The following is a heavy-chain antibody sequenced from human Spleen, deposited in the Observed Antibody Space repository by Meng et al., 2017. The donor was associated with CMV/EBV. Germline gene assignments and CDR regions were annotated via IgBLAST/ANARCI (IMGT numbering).Heavy chain of an antibody. CDR1: GVTFSNYG. V-gene: IGHV3-23*01. CDR3: AKDMGGRFCSASSCYTALDQ. Sequence: GESLKISCAASGVTFSNYGMSWVRQAPGKGLEWVSGISGSGDITYYPDSVKGRFTISRDNSKNTLYLQINSLRDEDTAVYYCAKDMGGRFCSASSCYTALDQWGQGTLVTVSS. J-gene: IGHJ4*02. D-gene: IGHD2-2*02. CDR2: ISGSGDIT.